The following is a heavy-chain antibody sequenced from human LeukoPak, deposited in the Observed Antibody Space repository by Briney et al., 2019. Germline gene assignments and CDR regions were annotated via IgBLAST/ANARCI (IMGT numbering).Heavy chain of an antibody. CDR2: IYYSGST. Sequence: SETLSLTCTVSGGSISSHSWSWIRQPPGKGLEWIGYIYYSGSTNYNPSLKSRVTISVDTSKNQFSLRLSSVTAADTAVYYCASDYGPNTGPEYFHHWGLGTQVTVSS. V-gene: IGHV4-59*11. CDR3: ASDYGPNTGPEYFHH. CDR1: GGSISSHS. D-gene: IGHD4/OR15-4a*01. J-gene: IGHJ1*01.